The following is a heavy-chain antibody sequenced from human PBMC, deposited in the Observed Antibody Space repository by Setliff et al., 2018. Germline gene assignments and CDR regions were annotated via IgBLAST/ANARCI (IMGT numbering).Heavy chain of an antibody. CDR3: ARERRYYGSGSYYNAAFDY. Sequence: GGSLRLSCAASGFTGSSNYMSGVRQAPGKGLEWVSVIYSGGSTYYADSVKGRFTISRDNSKNTLYLQMNSLRAEDTAVYYCARERRYYGSGSYYNAAFDYWGQGTLVTVSS. CDR1: GFTGSSNY. CDR2: IYSGGST. J-gene: IGHJ4*02. V-gene: IGHV3-66*01. D-gene: IGHD3-10*01.